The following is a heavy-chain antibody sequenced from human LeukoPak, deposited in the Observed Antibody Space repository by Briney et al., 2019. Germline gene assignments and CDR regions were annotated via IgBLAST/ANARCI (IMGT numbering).Heavy chain of an antibody. CDR2: ISYDGSNK. CDR1: GFTFSSYG. D-gene: IGHD3-9*01. CDR3: AKDRGRLRYFDWFDY. Sequence: GGSLRLSCAASGFTFSSYGMHWVRQAPGKGLEWVAVISYDGSNKYYADSVKGRFTISRDNSKNTLYLQMNSLRAEDTAVYYCAKDRGRLRYFDWFDYWGQGTLVTVSS. J-gene: IGHJ4*02. V-gene: IGHV3-30*18.